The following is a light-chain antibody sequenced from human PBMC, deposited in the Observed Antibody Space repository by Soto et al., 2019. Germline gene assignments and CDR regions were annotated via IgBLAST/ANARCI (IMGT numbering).Light chain of an antibody. CDR3: QQYNKWRT. CDR2: GAS. J-gene: IGKJ1*01. CDR1: QSVRNS. Sequence: EIVLTQSPDTLSLSPGERATLSCRASQSVRNSDLAWYQQKPGQAPRLLIYGASTRATGIPARISGSGSGTEFTLTISSLQSEDFAVYYCQQYNKWRTFGQGTKVDIK. V-gene: IGKV3-15*01.